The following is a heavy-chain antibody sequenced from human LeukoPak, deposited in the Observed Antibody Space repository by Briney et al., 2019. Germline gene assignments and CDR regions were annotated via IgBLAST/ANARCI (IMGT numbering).Heavy chain of an antibody. J-gene: IGHJ4*02. V-gene: IGHV1-69*04. CDR2: IIPILGIA. D-gene: IGHD5-18*01. CDR3: ARDGYSRDY. Sequence: GASVKVSCKASGGTFSSYAISWVRQAPGQGLEWMGRIIPILGIANYAQKFQGRVTITADKSTSTAYMELSSLRSEDTAVNYCARDGYSRDYWGQGTLVAISS. CDR1: GGTFSSYA.